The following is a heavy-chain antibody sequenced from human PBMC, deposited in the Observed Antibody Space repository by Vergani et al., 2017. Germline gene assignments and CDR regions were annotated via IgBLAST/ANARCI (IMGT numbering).Heavy chain of an antibody. CDR1: EYSFGNYW. Sequence: EVELVQSGPEMRKPGESLRISCKGSEYSFGNYWIGWVRQMPGKGLEGMVIIYPADSDTRYSPSFQGQVTISADKSISTAFLQWDLLKASDTALYYCARHTTYTDSWGQGTLVTVSS. J-gene: IGHJ4*02. V-gene: IGHV5-51*01. CDR3: ARHTTYTDS. CDR2: IYPADSDT. D-gene: IGHD1-1*01.